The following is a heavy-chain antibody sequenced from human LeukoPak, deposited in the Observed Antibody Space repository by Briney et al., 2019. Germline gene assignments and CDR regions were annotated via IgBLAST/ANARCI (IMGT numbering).Heavy chain of an antibody. CDR2: ISGSGGST. CDR3: ARDGTYYDFWSGSSNWFDP. Sequence: GGSLRLSCAASGFTFSNYAMSWVRQAPGKGLEWVSVISGSGGSTFYADSVKGRFTISRDNSKNTLYLQMNSLRAEDTAVYYCARDGTYYDFWSGSSNWFDPWGQGTLVTVSS. CDR1: GFTFSNYA. J-gene: IGHJ5*02. D-gene: IGHD3-3*01. V-gene: IGHV3-23*01.